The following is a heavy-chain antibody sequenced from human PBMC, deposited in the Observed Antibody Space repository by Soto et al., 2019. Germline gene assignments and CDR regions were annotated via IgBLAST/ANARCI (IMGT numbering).Heavy chain of an antibody. V-gene: IGHV3-66*01. D-gene: IGHD2-15*01. CDR3: AREPRYCRGGSCSITGDAYDI. CDR2: ISNRGDT. J-gene: IGHJ3*02. Sequence: EVQLVESGGGLVQPGGSLRLSCTASGFIVSDTYVNWVRQAPGKGLEWVSVISNRGDTHYADSVRGRFSLSRDISDNTLHLPMQNLRGEDTAVYYCAREPRYCRGGSCSITGDAYDIWGQGTMVTVSS. CDR1: GFIVSDTY.